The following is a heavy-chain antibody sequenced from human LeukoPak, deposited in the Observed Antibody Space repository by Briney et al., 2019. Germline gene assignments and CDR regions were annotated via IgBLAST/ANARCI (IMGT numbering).Heavy chain of an antibody. Sequence: PGGSLRLSCAASGLTFSDYYMSWIRQAPGKGLEWVSYISSSGNPISYADSVEGRFTISRDNTKNSLYLQMNSLRAEDTAVYYCAKKSVVPAAIVHPSVPIFDYWGQGTLVTVSS. J-gene: IGHJ4*02. CDR1: GLTFSDYY. V-gene: IGHV3-11*01. D-gene: IGHD2-2*01. CDR2: ISSSGNPI. CDR3: AKKSVVPAAIVHPSVPIFDY.